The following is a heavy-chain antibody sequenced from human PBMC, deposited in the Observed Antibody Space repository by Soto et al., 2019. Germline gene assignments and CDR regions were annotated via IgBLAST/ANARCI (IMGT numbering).Heavy chain of an antibody. V-gene: IGHV4-30-4*01. CDR2: IHYSGNT. CDR3: ASVVYGSGSNFYGVDV. J-gene: IGHJ6*04. D-gene: IGHD3-10*01. CDR1: GGSISNGDYY. Sequence: PSETLSLTCTVSGGSISNGDYYWSWIRQPPGNGLEWIGYIHYSGNTYYNPSLKSRVTISEDTSKNQFSPKFISLTAADNAVDYCASVVYGSGSNFYGVDVWGEGTTVTVSS.